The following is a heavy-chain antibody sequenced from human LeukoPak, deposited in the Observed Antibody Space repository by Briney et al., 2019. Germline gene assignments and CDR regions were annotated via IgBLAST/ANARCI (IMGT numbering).Heavy chain of an antibody. D-gene: IGHD3-9*01. CDR2: ISSDGTKE. Sequence: PGGSLRLSCAASGFTFSNYAMHWVRQAPGKGLEWVAVISSDGTKESFADSVKGRFTISRDNSKNTVYLQMNSLRPEDTAVYYCARVFSHAFDIWGQGTMVTVSS. V-gene: IGHV3-30-3*01. J-gene: IGHJ3*02. CDR3: ARVFSHAFDI. CDR1: GFTFSNYA.